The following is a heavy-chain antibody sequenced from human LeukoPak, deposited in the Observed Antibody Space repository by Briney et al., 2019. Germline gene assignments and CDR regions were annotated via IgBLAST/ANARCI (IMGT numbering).Heavy chain of an antibody. CDR1: GFTFSSYT. D-gene: IGHD3-3*01. J-gene: IGHJ4*02. CDR3: ARERITFFGVVTNAFDY. Sequence: PGGSLRLSCAASGFTFSSYTMNWVRQAPGKGLEWVSSISRSSSYLYFADSVRGRFTISRGNSKNTLYLQMNGLRAEDTAVFFCARERITFFGVVTNAFDYWGQGTLVTVSS. V-gene: IGHV3-21*01. CDR2: ISRSSSYL.